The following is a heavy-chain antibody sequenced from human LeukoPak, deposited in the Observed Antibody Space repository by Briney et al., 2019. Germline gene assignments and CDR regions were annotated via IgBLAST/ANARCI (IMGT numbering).Heavy chain of an antibody. CDR2: IRYDGSNK. CDR3: AKDRAIYDFWSGYGYSQH. D-gene: IGHD3-3*01. Sequence: GGSLRLSCAASGFTFSSYGMHWVRQAPGKGLEWVACIRYDGSNKYYADSVKGRFTISRDNSKNTLYLQMNSLRAEDTAVYYCAKDRAIYDFWSGYGYSQHWGQGTLVTVSS. V-gene: IGHV3-30*02. J-gene: IGHJ1*01. CDR1: GFTFSSYG.